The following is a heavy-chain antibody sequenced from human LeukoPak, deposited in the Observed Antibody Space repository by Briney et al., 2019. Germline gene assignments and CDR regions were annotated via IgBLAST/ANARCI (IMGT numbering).Heavy chain of an antibody. CDR2: INHSGST. D-gene: IGHD3-22*01. CDR1: GGSFSGYY. J-gene: IGHJ4*02. V-gene: IGHV4-34*01. CDR3: ASSNGYYSSFGYFDY. Sequence: PSETLSLTRAVYGGSFSGYYWSWIRRPPGKGLEWIGEINHSGSTNYNPSLKSRVTISVDTSKNQFFLKLSSVTAADTAVYYCASSNGYYSSFGYFDYWGQGTLVTVSS.